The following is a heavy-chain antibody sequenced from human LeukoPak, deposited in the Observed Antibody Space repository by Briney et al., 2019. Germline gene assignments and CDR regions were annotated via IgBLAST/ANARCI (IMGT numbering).Heavy chain of an antibody. D-gene: IGHD3-10*01. V-gene: IGHV1-2*02. CDR2: INPKSGAT. Sequence: ASVKVSCKASGYTFTDYYIHWMRQAPGQGLEWMGWINPKSGATNYAQKFQGRVTMTRDTSISTAYMELSRLRSDDTAVYYCARAQGPKHNHPYYYGSGSYTNWFDPWGQGTLVTVSS. CDR1: GYTFTDYY. CDR3: ARAQGPKHNHPYYYGSGSYTNWFDP. J-gene: IGHJ5*02.